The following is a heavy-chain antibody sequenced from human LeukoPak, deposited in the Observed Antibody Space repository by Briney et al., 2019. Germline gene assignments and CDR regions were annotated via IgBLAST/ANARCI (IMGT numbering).Heavy chain of an antibody. J-gene: IGHJ6*03. CDR2: IIPIFATA. CDR1: RGTFSSYA. V-gene: IGHV1-69*05. CDR3: ASGWEETAMVTRDYYYYMDV. D-gene: IGHD5-18*01. Sequence: GASVKVSCKASRGTFSSYAISWVRQAPGQGLEWMGGIIPIFATANYAQKFQGRVTITTDESTSTAYMELSSLRSEDTAVYYCASGWEETAMVTRDYYYYMDVWGKGTTVTVSS.